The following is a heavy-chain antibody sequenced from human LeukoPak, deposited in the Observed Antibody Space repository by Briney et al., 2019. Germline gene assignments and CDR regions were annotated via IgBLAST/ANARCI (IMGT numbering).Heavy chain of an antibody. Sequence: GGSLRLSCAASGFTFSGYWMGWVRRAPGKGLEWVAKINQGGSQRYYVDSVKGRFTISRDNAENSLYLQMNSVSVEDTAVYYCAKYCSGGSCYGYHFDSWGQGTLVTVSS. CDR3: AKYCSGGSCYGYHFDS. CDR2: INQGGSQR. V-gene: IGHV3-7*01. J-gene: IGHJ4*02. CDR1: GFTFSGYW. D-gene: IGHD2-15*01.